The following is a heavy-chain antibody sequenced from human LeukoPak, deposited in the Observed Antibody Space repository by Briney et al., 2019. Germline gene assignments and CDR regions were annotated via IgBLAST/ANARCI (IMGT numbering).Heavy chain of an antibody. CDR3: ARERSYTMEI. CDR1: RFNLSPHW. J-gene: IGHJ6*02. D-gene: IGHD4-17*01. CDR2: INGDGTST. V-gene: IGHV3-74*01. Sequence: GGSLRLSCVAPRFNLSPHWVHSVRHAPGKGLVWDSHINGDGTSTNYAASVEGRFTISRDNAKNTVYLEMNSLRADYASEYFCARERSYTMEIWGEGAT.